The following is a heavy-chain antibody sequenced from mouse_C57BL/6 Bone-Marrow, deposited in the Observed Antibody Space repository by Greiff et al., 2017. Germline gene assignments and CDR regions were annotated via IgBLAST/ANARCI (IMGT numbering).Heavy chain of an antibody. J-gene: IGHJ2*01. CDR3: ARGAIYFDY. V-gene: IGHV1-82*01. CDR2: IYPGDGDT. Sequence: VQRVESGPELVKPGASVKISCKASGYAFSSSWMNWVKQRPGKGLEWIGRIYPGDGDTNYNGKFKGKATLTADKSSSTAYMQRSSLTSEDSAVYFCARGAIYFDYWGQGTTLTVSS. CDR1: GYAFSSSW.